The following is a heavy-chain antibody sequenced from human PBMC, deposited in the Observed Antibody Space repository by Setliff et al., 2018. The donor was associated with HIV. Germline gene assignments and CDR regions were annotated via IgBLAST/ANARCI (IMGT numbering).Heavy chain of an antibody. CDR3: ASRAGGDF. CDR1: GGSISSNNYF. J-gene: IGHJ3*01. CDR2: IYPSGSA. Sequence: SETLSLTCTVSGGSISSNNYFWSWIRQPAGKGLEWIGHIYPSGSANYNPSLKTRVTISVDTSKNQFSLNLSSVTAADTAVYYCASRAGGDFWGQGTMVTVSS. D-gene: IGHD3-10*01. V-gene: IGHV4-61*09.